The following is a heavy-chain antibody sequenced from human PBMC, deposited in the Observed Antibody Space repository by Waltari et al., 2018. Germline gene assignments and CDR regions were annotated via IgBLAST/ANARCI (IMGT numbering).Heavy chain of an antibody. V-gene: IGHV1-2*02. D-gene: IGHD3-16*01. CDR2: IDPNTGGT. J-gene: IGHJ4*02. Sequence: QVHLVQSGAEVRKPGASVKVSCKGSGYTFSGYYIQWLRQDPGQGLEWMGWIDPNTGGTKLAQKFQGRVTMTRDTSNNTVYMELSSLGSDDTAIYYCARDLYDSRVPGDYFDYWGQGTLVTVSS. CDR1: GYTFSGYY. CDR3: ARDLYDSRVPGDYFDY.